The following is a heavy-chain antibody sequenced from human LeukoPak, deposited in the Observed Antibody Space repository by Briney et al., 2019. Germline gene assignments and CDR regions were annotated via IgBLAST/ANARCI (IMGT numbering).Heavy chain of an antibody. D-gene: IGHD2-2*01. V-gene: IGHV3-30*03. CDR1: GFTFSSYG. J-gene: IGHJ4*02. Sequence: PGGSLRLSCAASGFTFSSYGMHWVRQAPGKGLEWVAVILYDGSNKYYADSVKGRFTISRDKSKNTLYLQMNSLRAEDTAVYYCAREGYCSSTSCYLSYYFDYWGQGTLVTVSS. CDR3: AREGYCSSTSCYLSYYFDY. CDR2: ILYDGSNK.